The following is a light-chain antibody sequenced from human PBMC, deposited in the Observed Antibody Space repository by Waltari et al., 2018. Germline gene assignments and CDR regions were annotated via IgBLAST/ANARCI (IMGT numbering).Light chain of an antibody. V-gene: IGKV1-39*01. CDR3: QQSYSSPQT. CDR1: QSISTY. CDR2: SAS. J-gene: IGKJ1*01. Sequence: DIQMTQSPSSLSGSVGDRVTITCRASQSISTYLNWYQQKPGKAPKLLISSASSLQSGVPSRFSGSGSGTDCTLTISSLQPEDFATYYCQQSYSSPQTFGQGTKVEIK.